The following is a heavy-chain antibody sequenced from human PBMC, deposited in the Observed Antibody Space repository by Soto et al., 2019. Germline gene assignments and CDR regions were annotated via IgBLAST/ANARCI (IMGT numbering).Heavy chain of an antibody. Sequence: ASVKVSCKVSGYTLTELSMHWVRQAPGKGLEWMGGFDPEDGETIYAQKFQGRVTMTEDTSTDTAYMELSSLRSEDTAVYYCATEQMVLRYFDWLSLFDYWGQGTRVTVSS. D-gene: IGHD3-9*01. V-gene: IGHV1-24*01. CDR2: FDPEDGET. CDR3: ATEQMVLRYFDWLSLFDY. CDR1: GYTLTELS. J-gene: IGHJ4*02.